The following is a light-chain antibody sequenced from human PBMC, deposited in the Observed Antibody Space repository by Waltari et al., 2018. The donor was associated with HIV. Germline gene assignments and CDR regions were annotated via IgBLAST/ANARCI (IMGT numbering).Light chain of an antibody. CDR2: GAS. Sequence: EIVLTQSPGTLSLSPGERATLSCRASQSVSSSYLAWYQQTPGQAPRLLIYGASSRATSIPDRFSGSGSGTDFTLTISRLEPEDFAVYYCQQYGSSPSTFGQGTKVEIK. J-gene: IGKJ1*01. CDR1: QSVSSSY. CDR3: QQYGSSPST. V-gene: IGKV3-20*01.